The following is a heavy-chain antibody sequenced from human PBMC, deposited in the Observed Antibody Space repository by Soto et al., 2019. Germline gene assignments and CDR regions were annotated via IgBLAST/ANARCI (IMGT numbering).Heavy chain of an antibody. J-gene: IGHJ6*03. CDR1: GDSVSRNSAA. CDR2: TYYRSKWYN. Sequence: KQSQTLSLTCAISGDSVSRNSAAWNWIRQSPSRGLEWLGRTYYRSKWYNDYAISVNSRITINPDTSKNQLSLQLNSVTPADTAVYYCARAPDEENSSDIRNPEIGPAHYHYMDVWGKGTTVTVSS. CDR3: ARAPDEENSSDIRNPEIGPAHYHYMDV. V-gene: IGHV6-1*01. D-gene: IGHD3-9*01.